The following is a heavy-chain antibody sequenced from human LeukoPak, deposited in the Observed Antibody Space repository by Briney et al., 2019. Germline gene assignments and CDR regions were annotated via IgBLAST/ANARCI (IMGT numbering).Heavy chain of an antibody. CDR2: IKQDGSGK. J-gene: IGHJ3*02. CDR1: GFTFSSYW. D-gene: IGHD1-26*01. V-gene: IGHV3-7*04. CDR3: ARGGSYRDDAFDI. Sequence: GGSLRLSCAASGFTFSSYWMSWVRQAPGKGLEWVANIKQDGSGKYYVDSVKGRFTISRDNAKNSLYLQMNSLRAEDTAVYYCARGGSYRDDAFDIWGQGTMDTVSS.